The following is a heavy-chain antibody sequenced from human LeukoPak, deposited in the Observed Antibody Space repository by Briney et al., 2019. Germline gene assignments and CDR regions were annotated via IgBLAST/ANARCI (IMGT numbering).Heavy chain of an antibody. V-gene: IGHV3-73*01. J-gene: IGHJ6*03. Sequence: PGGSLRLSCAASGFTFSGSAMHWVRQASGKGLEWVGRIRSKANSYATAYAASVKGRFTISRDDSKNTAYLQMNSLKTEDTAVYYCTRLLPAMDVWGKGTTVTISS. CDR3: TRLLPAMDV. CDR1: GFTFSGSA. D-gene: IGHD2-2*01. CDR2: IRSKANSYAT.